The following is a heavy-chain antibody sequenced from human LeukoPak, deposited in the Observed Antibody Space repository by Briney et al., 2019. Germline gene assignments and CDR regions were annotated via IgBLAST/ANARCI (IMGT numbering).Heavy chain of an antibody. D-gene: IGHD2-15*01. CDR1: GGSISTSDYN. V-gene: IGHV4-39*01. Sequence: PSETLSLTCTVSGGSISTSDYNWGCIRQPPGKGLEWIGSINYSGNTYYNPSLKSRATISVDTSKNQFSLKLSSVTAADTAVYYCARTGMVGAADYWGQGTLVTVSS. CDR2: INYSGNT. CDR3: ARTGMVGAADY. J-gene: IGHJ4*02.